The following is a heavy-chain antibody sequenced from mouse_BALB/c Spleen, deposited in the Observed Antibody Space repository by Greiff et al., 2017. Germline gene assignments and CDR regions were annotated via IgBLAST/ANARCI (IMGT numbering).Heavy chain of an antibody. V-gene: IGHV3-6*02. J-gene: IGHJ4*01. CDR1: GYSITSGYY. CDR2: ISYDGSN. D-gene: IGHD1-2*01. Sequence: VQLKESGPGLVKPSQSLSLTCSVTGYSITSGYYWNWIRQFPGNKLEWMGYISYDGSNNYNPSLKNRISITRDTSKNQFFLKLNSVTTEDTATYYCAREATRYYAMDYWGQGTSVTVSS. CDR3: AREATRYYAMDY.